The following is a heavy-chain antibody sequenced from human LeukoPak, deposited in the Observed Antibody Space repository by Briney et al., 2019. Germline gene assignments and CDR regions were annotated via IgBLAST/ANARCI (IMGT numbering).Heavy chain of an antibody. CDR2: IGTAGDT. D-gene: IGHD1-26*01. CDR3: VRQQTPHGNFDY. Sequence: GGSLRLSCAASGFTFDDYAMHWVRQASGKGLEWVSAIGTAGDTFYPGSVKGRFTISRENAKNSLSLQMNSLRAEDTAVYYCVRQQTPHGNFDYWGQGTLVTVSS. CDR1: GFTFDDYA. V-gene: IGHV3-13*01. J-gene: IGHJ4*02.